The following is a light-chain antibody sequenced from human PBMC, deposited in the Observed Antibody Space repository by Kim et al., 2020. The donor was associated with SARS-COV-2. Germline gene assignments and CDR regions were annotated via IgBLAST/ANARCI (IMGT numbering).Light chain of an antibody. J-gene: IGKJ4*01. CDR2: GVS. V-gene: IGKV3-15*01. CDR3: QQYNDWPLT. CDR1: QTVIRD. Sequence: VIPGERATPSCRTSQTVIRDLAWYQQKPGQAPRLLIYGVSTRATGIPATFTGIGSGTEFTLTISSLQSEDFAVYYCQQYNDWPLTFGGGTKVDIK.